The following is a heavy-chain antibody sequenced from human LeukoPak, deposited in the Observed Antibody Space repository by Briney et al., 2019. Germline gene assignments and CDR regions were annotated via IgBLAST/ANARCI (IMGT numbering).Heavy chain of an antibody. V-gene: IGHV4-34*01. CDR1: GFTVSSSY. D-gene: IGHD3-22*01. Sequence: GSPRLSCAASGFTVSSSYMTWVRQPPGKGLEWIGEINHSGSTNYNPSLKSRVTISVDTSKNQFSLKLSSVTAADTAVYYCARPSSGHEGDFDYWGQGTLVTVSS. CDR2: INHSGST. CDR3: ARPSSGHEGDFDY. J-gene: IGHJ4*02.